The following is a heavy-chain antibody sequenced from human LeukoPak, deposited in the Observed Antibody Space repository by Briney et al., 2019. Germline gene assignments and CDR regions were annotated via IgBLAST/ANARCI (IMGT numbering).Heavy chain of an antibody. V-gene: IGHV3-20*04. D-gene: IGHD6-13*01. CDR3: ARRWSSSLNHYFDY. CDR2: INWNGGST. J-gene: IGHJ4*02. Sequence: GGSLRLSCAASGFTFDDYGMSWVRQAPGKGLEWVSGINWNGGSTGYADSVKGRFTISRDNAKNSLYLQMNSLRAEDTALYYCARRWSSSLNHYFDYWGQGTLVTVSS. CDR1: GFTFDDYG.